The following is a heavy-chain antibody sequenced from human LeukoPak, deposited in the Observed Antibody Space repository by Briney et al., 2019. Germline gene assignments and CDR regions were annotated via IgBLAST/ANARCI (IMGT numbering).Heavy chain of an antibody. Sequence: PGGSLRLSCAASGFTFSNYAMNWVRQAPGKGLEWVSLISGSTGSTYYADSVKGRFSISRDNSKNTVYLQMNSLRVEDTAVYYCAKTPVLLTGYSYYFDYWGQGTLVTVSS. CDR2: ISGSTGST. D-gene: IGHD3-9*01. V-gene: IGHV3-23*01. J-gene: IGHJ4*02. CDR1: GFTFSNYA. CDR3: AKTPVLLTGYSYYFDY.